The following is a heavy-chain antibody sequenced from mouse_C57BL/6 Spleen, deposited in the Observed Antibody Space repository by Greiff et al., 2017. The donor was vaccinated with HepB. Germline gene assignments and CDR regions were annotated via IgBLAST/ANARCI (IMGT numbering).Heavy chain of an antibody. V-gene: IGHV1-64*01. CDR3: VGLRRDYYAMDY. D-gene: IGHD2-4*01. CDR1: GYTFTSYW. Sequence: QVQLQQSGAELVKPGASVKLSCKASGYTFTSYWMHWVKQRPGQGLEWIGMIHPNSGSTNYNEKFKSKATLTVDKSSSTAYMQLSSLTSEDSAVYYWVGLRRDYYAMDYWGQGTSVTVSS. J-gene: IGHJ4*01. CDR2: IHPNSGST.